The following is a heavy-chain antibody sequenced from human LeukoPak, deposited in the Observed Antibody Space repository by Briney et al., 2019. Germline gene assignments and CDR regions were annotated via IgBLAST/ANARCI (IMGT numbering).Heavy chain of an antibody. Sequence: GGSLRLSCAASGFTFDDYAMHWVRQAPGKGLEWVSGISWNSGSIGYADSVKGRFTISRDNAKNSLYLQMNSLRAEDTALYYCAKEVGVGYYYYMDVWGKGTTVTVSS. J-gene: IGHJ6*03. CDR2: ISWNSGSI. CDR1: GFTFDDYA. D-gene: IGHD1-26*01. CDR3: AKEVGVGYYYYMDV. V-gene: IGHV3-9*01.